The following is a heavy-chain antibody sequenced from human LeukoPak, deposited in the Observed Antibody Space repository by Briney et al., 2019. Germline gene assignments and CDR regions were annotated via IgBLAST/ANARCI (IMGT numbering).Heavy chain of an antibody. CDR2: VNQGGTEK. CDR3: ARDPYSGGYGAYYYYYMDV. Sequence: GGSLRLSCAASGFTFSSQWMSWVRQAPGKGLEWVANVNQGGTEKYYVDSVKGRFTISRDNAENSLYLQMNSLRDEDTAVYYCARDPYSGGYGAYYYYYMDVWGKGTTVTVSS. V-gene: IGHV3-7*01. J-gene: IGHJ6*03. CDR1: GFTFSSQW. D-gene: IGHD6-19*01.